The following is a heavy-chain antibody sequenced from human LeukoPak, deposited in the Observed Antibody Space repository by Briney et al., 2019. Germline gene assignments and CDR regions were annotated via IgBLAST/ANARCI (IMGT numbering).Heavy chain of an antibody. Sequence: VGSLRLSCAASGFTFSSYSMNWVRHAPGKVLEWVSSISSSSSYIYYADSVKGRFTISRDNAKNSLYLQMNSLRAEDTAVYYCARDSPLGLVLMVYAPSGFDYWGQGTLVTVSS. V-gene: IGHV3-21*01. CDR2: ISSSSSYI. D-gene: IGHD2-8*01. CDR3: ARDSPLGLVLMVYAPSGFDY. J-gene: IGHJ4*02. CDR1: GFTFSSYS.